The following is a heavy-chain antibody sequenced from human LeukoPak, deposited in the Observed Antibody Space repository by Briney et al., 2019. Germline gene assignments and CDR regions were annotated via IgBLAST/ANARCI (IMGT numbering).Heavy chain of an antibody. V-gene: IGHV3-23*01. J-gene: IGHJ4*02. CDR3: AKVNGFGSGRIDF. CDR1: GFTFGSFA. Sequence: GGSLRLSCAASGFTFGSFAMSWVRQAPGKGPEWVSTISGSGGSTYYVDSVKGRFTISRDSSENILYLQMNNLRAEDTATYYCAKVNGFGSGRIDFWGQGALVIVSS. D-gene: IGHD3-10*01. CDR2: ISGSGGST.